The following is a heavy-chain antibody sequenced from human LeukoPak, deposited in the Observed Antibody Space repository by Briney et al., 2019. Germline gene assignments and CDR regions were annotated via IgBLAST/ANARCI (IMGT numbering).Heavy chain of an antibody. V-gene: IGHV5-51*01. CDR3: AKFAESAAPDY. Sequence: GESLKISCKGSGYSFTSYWIGWVRQMPGKGLEWMGIIYPGDSDTRYSPSFQGQVTISADKSISTAFLQWSSLKASDTAIYYCAKFAESAAPDYWGQGTLVTVSS. CDR2: IYPGDSDT. J-gene: IGHJ4*02. D-gene: IGHD2-2*01. CDR1: GYSFTSYW.